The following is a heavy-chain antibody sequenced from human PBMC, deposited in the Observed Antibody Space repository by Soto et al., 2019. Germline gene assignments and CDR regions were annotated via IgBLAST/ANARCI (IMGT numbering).Heavy chain of an antibody. CDR1: GLTFSTCG. Sequence: QPGGSLRLSCTASGLTFSTCGMHWVRQAPGKGLEWVTVLWSNGRNQYYADSVKGRFTFSRDDSKNTLYLQMNSLRAEDTTVYYCVRERGPFDAFDIWGQGTMVTVSS. V-gene: IGHV3-33*01. CDR3: VRERGPFDAFDI. J-gene: IGHJ3*02. CDR2: LWSNGRNQ. D-gene: IGHD3-16*01.